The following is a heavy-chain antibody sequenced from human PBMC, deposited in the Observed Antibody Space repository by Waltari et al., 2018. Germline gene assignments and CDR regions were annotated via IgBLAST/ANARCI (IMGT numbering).Heavy chain of an antibody. V-gene: IGHV3-7*03. D-gene: IGHD3-10*01. J-gene: IGHJ4*02. CDR3: TRDRRGTPLFDY. CDR1: GFNFRGYW. Sequence: EVLLVESGGGLVQPGGSLRLSCADSGFNFRGYWMTWVRQTPGKGPEWVANINQDGSERNYVDSVKGRFTVSRDNAKNLLYLQINSLRADDTAIYYCTRDRRGTPLFDYWGQGTLVTVSS. CDR2: INQDGSER.